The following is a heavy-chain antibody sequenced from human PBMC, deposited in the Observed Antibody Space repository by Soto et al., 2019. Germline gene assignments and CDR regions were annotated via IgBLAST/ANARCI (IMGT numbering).Heavy chain of an antibody. Sequence: TQSHTYSVAGGSITSSECSWNWIRQAPGNCLEWIGFIYHTGTLYYNPSLKSRVTISLDRSENLFSLKLSSVTAADTAVYFCARDHYSSSSPNYFEFWGHGTLVTVSS. CDR2: IYHTGTL. V-gene: IGHV4-30-2*01. D-gene: IGHD6-6*01. CDR3: ARDHYSSSSPNYFEF. CDR1: GGSITSSECS. J-gene: IGHJ4*01.